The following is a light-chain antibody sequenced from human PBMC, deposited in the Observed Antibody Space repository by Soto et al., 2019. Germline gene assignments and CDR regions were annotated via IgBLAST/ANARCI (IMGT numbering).Light chain of an antibody. J-gene: IGKJ5*01. CDR2: GAS. CDR3: QQYGSSSIT. V-gene: IGKV3-20*01. CDR1: KSVSDN. Sequence: EMGMTQSPATLSVSPGESATLSWRASKSVSDNLAWYQQKPGQAPRLLMYGASSRATGIPDRFSGSGSGTDFTLTISRLEPEDFAVYYCQQYGSSSITFGQGTRLEIK.